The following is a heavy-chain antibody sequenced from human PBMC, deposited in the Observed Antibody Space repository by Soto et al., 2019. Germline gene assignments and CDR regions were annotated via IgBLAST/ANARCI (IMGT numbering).Heavy chain of an antibody. J-gene: IGHJ6*02. V-gene: IGHV1-69*05. CDR2: MIPIFGTA. CDR3: ARDLPDTVTSFYYGMDV. CDR1: GGTFSSYA. Sequence: GPSVKVSCMASGGTFSSYAISWVRPAPGQGLEWMGGMIPIFGTANYAKKFQGRATITRDKSTSTAYLELSSLRSEDTAVYYCARDLPDTVTSFYYGMDVWGQGTTVTVSS. D-gene: IGHD5-18*01.